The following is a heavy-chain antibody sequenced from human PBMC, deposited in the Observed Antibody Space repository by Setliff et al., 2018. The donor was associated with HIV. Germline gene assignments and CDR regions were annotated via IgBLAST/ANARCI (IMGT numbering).Heavy chain of an antibody. Sequence: PSETLSLTCTVPGDSIGSTNWWSWVRQPPGKGLEWIGQIYDNGNTNYNPSLKGRVTISTDKSKNQFSLRLTSVTAADTAVYYCARGRDNLLTGYYVSFDSWGQGNLVTVSS. D-gene: IGHD3-9*01. V-gene: IGHV4-4*02. CDR1: GDSIGSTNW. CDR2: IYDNGNT. J-gene: IGHJ4*02. CDR3: ARGRDNLLTGYYVSFDS.